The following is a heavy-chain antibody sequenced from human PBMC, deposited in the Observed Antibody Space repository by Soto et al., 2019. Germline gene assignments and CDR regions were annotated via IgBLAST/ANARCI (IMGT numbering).Heavy chain of an antibody. Sequence: QVQLQESGPGLVKPSQTLSLTCTVSGGSISSGDYYWSWIRQPPGKGLEWIGYIYYSGSTYYNPSLKSRVTISVATSKNQFSLKLSSVTAADTAVYYCARDVYDYVWGSYRYTGRWFDPWGQGTLVTVSS. CDR2: IYYSGST. D-gene: IGHD3-16*02. CDR1: GGSISSGDYY. J-gene: IGHJ5*02. CDR3: ARDVYDYVWGSYRYTGRWFDP. V-gene: IGHV4-30-4*01.